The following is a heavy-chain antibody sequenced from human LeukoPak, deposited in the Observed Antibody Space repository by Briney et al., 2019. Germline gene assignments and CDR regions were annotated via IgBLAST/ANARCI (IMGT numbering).Heavy chain of an antibody. CDR3: ARDLAPFAPGNFDY. V-gene: IGHV1-2*02. CDR2: INPNSGGT. CDR1: GYTFTGYY. J-gene: IGHJ4*02. Sequence: ASVKVSCKASGYTFTGYYMHWVRQAPGQGLEWMGWINPNSGGTNYAQNFQGRVTMTRDTSISTAYMELSRLRTDDTAVYYCARDLAPFAPGNFDYWGQGTLVTVSS.